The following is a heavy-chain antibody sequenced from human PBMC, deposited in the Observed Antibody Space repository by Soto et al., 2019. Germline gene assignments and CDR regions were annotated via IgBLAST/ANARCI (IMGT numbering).Heavy chain of an antibody. CDR3: ATEMPAPSDHYYGLDV. CDR1: RFSFSNYA. Sequence: QIQLVESGGGVVQPGRSLRLSCAASRFSFSNYAIHWVRQAPGKGLEWVAVVSYDGSHKYYADSVKGRFTISRDSSENTLYLQRNSLRAEDTAVYFCATEMPAPSDHYYGLDVWGQGTTVTVSS. CDR2: VSYDGSHK. J-gene: IGHJ6*02. D-gene: IGHD2-2*01. V-gene: IGHV3-30-3*01.